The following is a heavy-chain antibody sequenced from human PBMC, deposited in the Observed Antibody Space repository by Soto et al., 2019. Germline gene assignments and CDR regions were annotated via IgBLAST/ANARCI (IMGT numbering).Heavy chain of an antibody. CDR1: GGPLSSFY. CDR2: INHSGST. J-gene: IGHJ6*02. CDR3: ARDSIGLAREGMDV. D-gene: IGHD1-26*01. V-gene: IGHV4-34*01. Sequence: SETLSLTCYSSGGPLSSFYYSWIRQAPGKGLEWIGEINHSGSTNYNPSLKSRVTISVDTSKNQFSLKLSSVTAAGTAVYYCARDSIGLAREGMDVWGQGTTVTVSS.